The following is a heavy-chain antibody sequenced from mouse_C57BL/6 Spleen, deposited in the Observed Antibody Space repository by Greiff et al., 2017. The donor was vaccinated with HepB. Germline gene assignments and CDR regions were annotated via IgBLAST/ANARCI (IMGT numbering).Heavy chain of an antibody. CDR2: INPSTGGT. J-gene: IGHJ2*01. D-gene: IGHD2-5*01. CDR3: ARLEYSKGGY. V-gene: IGHV1-42*01. Sequence: EVKVVESGPELVKPGASVKISCKASGYSFTGYYMNWVKQSPEKSLEWIGEINPSTGGTTYNQKFKAKATLTVDKSSSTAYMQLKSLTSEDSAVYYCARLEYSKGGYWGQGTTLTVSS. CDR1: GYSFTGYY.